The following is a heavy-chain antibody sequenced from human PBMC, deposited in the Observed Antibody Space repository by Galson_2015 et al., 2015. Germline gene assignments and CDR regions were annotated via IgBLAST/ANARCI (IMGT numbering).Heavy chain of an antibody. Sequence: SLRLSCAASGFTFSSYAMHWVRQAPGKGLEWVAVISYDGSNKYYADSVKGRFTISRDNSKNTLYLQMNSLRAEDTAVYYCARDQSIIRGYYYGMDVWGQGTTVTVSS. CDR1: GFTFSSYA. CDR2: ISYDGSNK. CDR3: ARDQSIIRGYYYGMDV. D-gene: IGHD5-12*01. V-gene: IGHV3-30-3*01. J-gene: IGHJ6*02.